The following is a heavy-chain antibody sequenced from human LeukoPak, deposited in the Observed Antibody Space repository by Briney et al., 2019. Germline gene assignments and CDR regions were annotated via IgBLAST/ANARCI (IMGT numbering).Heavy chain of an antibody. V-gene: IGHV3-48*03. D-gene: IGHD2-15*01. CDR2: ISSSGSTI. Sequence: GGSLRLSCAASGFTFSSYEMNWVRQAPGKGLEWVSYISSSGSTIYYADSVKGRFTISRDNAKNSLYLQMNSLRAEDTAVYYCARRYCRGGSCSKTGDMGAFDIWGQGTMVIVSS. CDR3: ARRYCRGGSCSKTGDMGAFDI. J-gene: IGHJ3*02. CDR1: GFTFSSYE.